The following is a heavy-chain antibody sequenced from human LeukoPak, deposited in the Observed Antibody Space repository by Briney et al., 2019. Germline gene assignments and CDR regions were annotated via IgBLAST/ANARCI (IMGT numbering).Heavy chain of an antibody. CDR2: IYYSGST. CDR1: GGSISSYY. V-gene: IGHV4-59*01. CDR3: ARDPRRRAFDI. J-gene: IGHJ3*02. Sequence: KTSETLSLTCTVSGGSISSYYWSWIRQPPGKGLEWIGYIYYSGSTNYNPSLKSRVTISVDTSKNQFSLELSSVTAADTAVYYCARDPRRRAFDIWGQVTMVTVSS.